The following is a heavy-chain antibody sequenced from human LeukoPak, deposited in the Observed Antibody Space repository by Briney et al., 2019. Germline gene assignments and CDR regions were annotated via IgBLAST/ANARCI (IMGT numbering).Heavy chain of an antibody. J-gene: IGHJ4*02. Sequence: PEGSLRLSCAASGFTFSSYAMHWVRQAPGKGLEWVAVISYDGSNKYYADSVKGRFTISRDNSKNTLYLQMNSLRAEDTTVYYCARDRAGYFDYWGQGTLVTVSS. D-gene: IGHD6-19*01. CDR3: ARDRAGYFDY. CDR2: ISYDGSNK. CDR1: GFTFSSYA. V-gene: IGHV3-30*04.